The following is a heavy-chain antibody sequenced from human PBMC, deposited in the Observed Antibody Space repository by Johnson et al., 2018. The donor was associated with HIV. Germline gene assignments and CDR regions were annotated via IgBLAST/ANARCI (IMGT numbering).Heavy chain of an antibody. CDR1: GFTFSSHA. V-gene: IGHV3-30*04. J-gene: IGHJ3*02. Sequence: QVQLVESGGGVVQPGRSLRLSCAASGFTFSSHAMHWVRQAPGKGLEWVAVISHDGSDEFYADSVKGRFTVSRDNSNSTLYLQMNSLRAEDTAVYYCATAARLFDAFDIWGQGTMVTVSS. CDR3: ATAARLFDAFDI. CDR2: ISHDGSDE. D-gene: IGHD6-6*01.